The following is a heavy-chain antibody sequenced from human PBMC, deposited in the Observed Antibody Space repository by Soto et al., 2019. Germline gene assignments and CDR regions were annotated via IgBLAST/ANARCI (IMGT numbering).Heavy chain of an antibody. V-gene: IGHV6-1*01. J-gene: IGHJ4*02. D-gene: IGHD1-26*01. CDR2: TYYRSKWYN. Sequence: SQTLSLTCAISGDSVSSNSAAWNWFRQSPSRGLEWLGRTYYRSKWYNNYAVSVNSRITINADTSKNQFSLHLNSVTPEDTAVYYCASGVGAPVLWGQGTLVTVSS. CDR3: ASGVGAPVL. CDR1: GDSVSSNSAA.